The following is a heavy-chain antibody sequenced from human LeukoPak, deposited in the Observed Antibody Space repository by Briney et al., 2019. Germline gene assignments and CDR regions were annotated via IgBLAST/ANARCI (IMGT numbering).Heavy chain of an antibody. V-gene: IGHV4-61*08. J-gene: IGHJ5*02. CDR2: IYYSGST. CDR1: GGSISSGGYY. Sequence: SQTLSLTCTVSGGSISSGGYYWSWIRQPPGKGLEWIGYIYYSGSTNYNPSLKSRVTISVDTSKNQFSLKLSSVTAADTAVYYCARRALNWFDPWGQGTLVTVSS. CDR3: ARRALNWFDP.